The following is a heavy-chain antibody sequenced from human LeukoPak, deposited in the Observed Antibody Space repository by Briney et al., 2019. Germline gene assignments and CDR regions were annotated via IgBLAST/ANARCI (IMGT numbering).Heavy chain of an antibody. CDR1: GYTFTGYY. D-gene: IGHD6-13*01. CDR2: INPNSGGT. V-gene: IGHV1-2*02. CDR3: ARRGETAAGLYYYYYMDV. J-gene: IGHJ6*03. Sequence: ASVKVSCKASGYTFTGYYMHWVRQAPGQGLEWMGWINPNSGGTNYAQKFQGRVTMTRDTSISTAYMELSRLRSDDTAVYYCARRGETAAGLYYYYYMDVWGKGTTVTVSS.